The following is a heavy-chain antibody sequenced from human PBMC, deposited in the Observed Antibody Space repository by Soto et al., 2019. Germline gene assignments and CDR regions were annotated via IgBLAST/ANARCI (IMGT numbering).Heavy chain of an antibody. V-gene: IGHV7-4-1*01. CDR3: ARKVDVNYDYFDY. Sequence: QVQLVQSGSDLKKPGTSVKVSCKASGYTFTRNPINWVRQAPGQGLEWMGWINTKTGNPTYARDFTGRFVFSLDTSVSTAYLQIYSLRPEDTAVYFYARKVDVNYDYFDYWGQGTLVTVSS. CDR2: INTKTGNP. D-gene: IGHD4-4*01. CDR1: GYTFTRNP. J-gene: IGHJ4*02.